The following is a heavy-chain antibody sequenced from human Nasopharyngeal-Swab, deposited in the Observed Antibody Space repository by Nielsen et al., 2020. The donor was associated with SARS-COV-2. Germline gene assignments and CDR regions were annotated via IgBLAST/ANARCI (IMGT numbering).Heavy chain of an antibody. CDR2: INHSGST. J-gene: IGHJ6*02. CDR3: ARASGYSSSWRAPYYYYGMDV. D-gene: IGHD6-13*01. Sequence: SETLSLTCAVYGGSFSGYYWSWIRQPPGKGLEWIGEINHSGSTNYNPSLKSRVTISVDTYKNQFSLKLSPVTAADTAVYYCARASGYSSSWRAPYYYYGMDVWGQGTTVTVSS. CDR1: GGSFSGYY. V-gene: IGHV4-34*01.